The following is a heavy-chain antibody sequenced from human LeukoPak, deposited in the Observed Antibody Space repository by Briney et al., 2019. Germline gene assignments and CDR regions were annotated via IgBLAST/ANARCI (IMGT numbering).Heavy chain of an antibody. CDR1: GGSINSYY. J-gene: IGHJ5*02. CDR2: IYYSGST. V-gene: IGHV4-59*01. Sequence: SETLSLTCTVSGGSINSYYWSWIRQPPGKGLEWIGYIYYSGSTNYNPSLKSRVTISVDTSNNKFSLKLNSVTAADTAVYYCARDGGYSSGWYGNNWFDPWGQGTLVTVSS. D-gene: IGHD6-19*01. CDR3: ARDGGYSSGWYGNNWFDP.